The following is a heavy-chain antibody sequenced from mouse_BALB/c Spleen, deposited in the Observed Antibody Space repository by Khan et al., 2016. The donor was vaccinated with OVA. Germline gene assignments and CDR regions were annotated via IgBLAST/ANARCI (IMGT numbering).Heavy chain of an antibody. Sequence: EVELVESGGVLVQPGGSLKLSCATSGFTFSDYYMCWVRQTPEKRLEWVAYITSDGGSTYYPDTVKGRFTISRDNAKNTLYLQMSRLKSEDTAIYYCARLGDVYSWFTYWGQGTLVTVSA. J-gene: IGHJ3*01. D-gene: IGHD1-1*01. CDR3: ARLGDVYSWFTY. CDR1: GFTFSDYY. V-gene: IGHV5-12*02. CDR2: ITSDGGST.